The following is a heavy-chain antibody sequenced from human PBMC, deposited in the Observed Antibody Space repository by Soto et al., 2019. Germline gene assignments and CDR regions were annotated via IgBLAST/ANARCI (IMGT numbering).Heavy chain of an antibody. D-gene: IGHD3-16*01. Sequence: ASVKVSCKASGGTFSSYAISWVRQAPGQGLEWMGGIIPIFGTANYAQKFQGRVTITADESTSTAYMELSSLRSEDTAVYYCARMRGRGDDPRFDYWGQGPLVTVSS. CDR2: IIPIFGTA. CDR3: ARMRGRGDDPRFDY. V-gene: IGHV1-69*13. J-gene: IGHJ4*02. CDR1: GGTFSSYA.